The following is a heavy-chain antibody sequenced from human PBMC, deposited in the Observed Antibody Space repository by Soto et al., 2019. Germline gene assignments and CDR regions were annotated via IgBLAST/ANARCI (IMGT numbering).Heavy chain of an antibody. CDR1: GFTFSSYG. Sequence: GGSLRLSCAASGFTFSSYGMHWVRQAPGKGLEWVAVIWYDGSNKYYADSVKGRFTISRDNSKNTLYLQMNSLRAEDTAVYYCGSAFFGSSSGEYYFVSWGEGPLVSSPQ. D-gene: IGHD6-6*01. CDR2: IWYDGSNK. J-gene: IGHJ4*02. CDR3: GSAFFGSSSGEYYFVS. V-gene: IGHV3-33*01.